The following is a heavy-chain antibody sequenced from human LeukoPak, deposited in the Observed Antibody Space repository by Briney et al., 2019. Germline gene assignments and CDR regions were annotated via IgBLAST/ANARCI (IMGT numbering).Heavy chain of an antibody. CDR1: GFTFSSYA. Sequence: GGSLRLSCAASGFTFSSYAMSWVRQAPGKGLVWVSRIKSDGSSTSYADSVKGRFTISRDNAKNTLYLQMNSLRAEDTAVYYCARDYSYSGNWFDPWGQGTLVTVSS. CDR2: IKSDGSST. J-gene: IGHJ5*02. D-gene: IGHD4-11*01. V-gene: IGHV3-74*01. CDR3: ARDYSYSGNWFDP.